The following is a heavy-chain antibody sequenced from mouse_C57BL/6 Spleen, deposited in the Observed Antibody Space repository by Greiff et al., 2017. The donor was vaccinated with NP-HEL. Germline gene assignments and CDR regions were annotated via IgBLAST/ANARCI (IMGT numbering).Heavy chain of an antibody. V-gene: IGHV10-3*01. J-gene: IGHJ3*01. CDR1: GFTFNTYA. CDR2: IRSKSSNYAT. CDR3: VRDLDYGAWFAY. D-gene: IGHD2-4*01. Sequence: EVQLVASGGGLVQPKGSLKLSCAASGFTFNTYALHWVRQAPGKGLEWVARIRSKSSNYATYYADSVKDRFTISRDDSPSMLYLQMNNLKTEDTAMYYCVRDLDYGAWFAYWGQGTLVTVSA.